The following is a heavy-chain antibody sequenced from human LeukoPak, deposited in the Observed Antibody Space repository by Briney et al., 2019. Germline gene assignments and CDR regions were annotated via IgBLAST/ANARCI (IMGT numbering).Heavy chain of an antibody. CDR1: GFTFSSYS. D-gene: IGHD3-16*02. J-gene: IGHJ4*02. V-gene: IGHV3-21*01. CDR2: ISSSSSYI. Sequence: PGGSLRLSCAASGFTFSSYSMNWVRQAPGKGLEWVSSISSSSSYIYYADSVKGRFTISRDNAKNSLYLQMNSLRAEDTAVYYCARDLSYDYVWGSYRDYWGQGTLVTVSS. CDR3: ARDLSYDYVWGSYRDY.